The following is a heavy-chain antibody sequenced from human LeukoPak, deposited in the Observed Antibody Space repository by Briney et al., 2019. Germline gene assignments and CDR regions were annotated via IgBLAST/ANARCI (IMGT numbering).Heavy chain of an antibody. Sequence: GGSLRLSCAASGFTFSGSAMHWVRQASGKGLEWVGRIRSKANSYATAYAASVKGRITISRDDSKNTAYLQMNSLKTEDTAVYYCTSPSGRGVQNWFDPWGQGTLVTVSS. CDR1: GFTFSGSA. V-gene: IGHV3-73*01. CDR3: TSPSGRGVQNWFDP. CDR2: IRSKANSYAT. D-gene: IGHD3-10*01. J-gene: IGHJ5*02.